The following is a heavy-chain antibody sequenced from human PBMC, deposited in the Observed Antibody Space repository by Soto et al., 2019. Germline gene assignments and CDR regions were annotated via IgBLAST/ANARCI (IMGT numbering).Heavy chain of an antibody. V-gene: IGHV1-18*04. J-gene: IGHJ4*02. Sequence: QVQLVQSGGEVKKPGASVKVSCKASGYTFTNYGISWVRQAPGQGLEWMGWISAYNGNTYYTQKVQGRVTMTTDTSTNTAYMELRSLRSDDTAVYFCARDAGNEESLFDYWGQGTLVTVSS. CDR3: ARDAGNEESLFDY. CDR1: GYTFTNYG. CDR2: ISAYNGNT.